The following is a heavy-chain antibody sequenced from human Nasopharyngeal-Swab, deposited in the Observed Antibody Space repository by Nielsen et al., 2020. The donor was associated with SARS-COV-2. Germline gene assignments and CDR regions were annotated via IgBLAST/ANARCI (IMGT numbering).Heavy chain of an antibody. D-gene: IGHD3-16*01. CDR1: GFSFNNYG. J-gene: IGHJ4*02. V-gene: IGHV3-30*02. CDR2: IRNDGSNK. Sequence: GESLKISCAASGFSFNNYGMHWVRQAPGKGLEWVAFIRNDGSNKYYGDSVKGRFTISRDNSKNTLYLQMNSLRPEDTAVYYCARRRPILHLGEFSSSFDSWGQGTLVTVSS. CDR3: ARRRPILHLGEFSSSFDS.